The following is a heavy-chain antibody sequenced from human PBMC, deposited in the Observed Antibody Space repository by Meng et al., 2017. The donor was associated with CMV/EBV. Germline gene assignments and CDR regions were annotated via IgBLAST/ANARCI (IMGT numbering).Heavy chain of an antibody. J-gene: IGHJ4*02. CDR1: GYTFTRYD. D-gene: IGHD5-18*01. CDR2: INTSGGST. V-gene: IGHV1-46*01. Sequence: QVQRGQYGVEGKTPGAPGKVSCKASGYTFTRYDMHWVRQAPGQGLEWMGIINTSGGSTSYAQKFQGRVTMTRDTSTSTVYMELSSLRSEDTAVYYCARDKIQLWPTVGYFDYWGQGTLVTVSS. CDR3: ARDKIQLWPTVGYFDY.